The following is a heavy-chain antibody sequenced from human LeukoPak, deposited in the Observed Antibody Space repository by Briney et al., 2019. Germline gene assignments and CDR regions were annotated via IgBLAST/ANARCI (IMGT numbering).Heavy chain of an antibody. D-gene: IGHD1-14*01. CDR1: GFTFSSYS. Sequence: GGSLRLSCAASGFTFSSYSMNWVRQAPGKGLEWVSSISSSSSNIYYADSVKGRFTISRDNAKNSLYLQMNSLRAEDTAVYYCARGTLNIPGEHGAFDYWGQGTLVTVSS. CDR3: ARGTLNIPGEHGAFDY. CDR2: ISSSSSNI. V-gene: IGHV3-21*01. J-gene: IGHJ4*02.